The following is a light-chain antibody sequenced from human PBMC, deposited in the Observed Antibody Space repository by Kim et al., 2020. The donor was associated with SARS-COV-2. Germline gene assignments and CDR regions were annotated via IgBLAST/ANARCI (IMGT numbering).Light chain of an antibody. CDR2: GKT. CDR3: NSRDSNDNVV. J-gene: IGLJ2*01. V-gene: IGLV3-19*01. CDR1: SLRTYY. Sequence: SSELTQDPAVSVALGQTVRITCQGDSLRTYYATWYQQKPGQAPIVVIYGKTNRPSGIPDRFSGSRSGNTASLTITGTQAGDEADYYCNSRDSNDNVVFGG.